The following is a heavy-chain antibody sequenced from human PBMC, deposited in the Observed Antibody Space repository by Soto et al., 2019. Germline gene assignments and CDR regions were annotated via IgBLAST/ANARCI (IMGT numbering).Heavy chain of an antibody. CDR2: IWYDGRNK. D-gene: IGHD2-15*01. V-gene: IGHV3-33*01. CDR3: ARARTPGFRSGGSCYALDY. J-gene: IGHJ4*02. Sequence: VQLVESGGGAVQPGTSLRLSCEASGFIFSEYAMHWVRQAPGKGLEWVTFIWYDGRNKYYEKSVRGRFTISRDNSKNLLFLQMSGLGVEDTAVYYCARARTPGFRSGGSCYALDYWGRGTLVTVSS. CDR1: GFIFSEYA.